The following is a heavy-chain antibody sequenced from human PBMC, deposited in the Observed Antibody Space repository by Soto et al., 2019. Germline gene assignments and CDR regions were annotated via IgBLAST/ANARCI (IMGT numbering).Heavy chain of an antibody. CDR2: IIPIFGTA. V-gene: IGHV1-69*01. CDR1: GGTFSSYA. Sequence: QVQLVQSGAEVKKPGSSVKVSCKASGGTFSSYAISWVRQAPGQGLEWMGGIIPIFGTANYAQKFQGRGTITADESTSTAYMELRSLRSDDTAVDYCARDLSAVGATSEYYYYYGMDVWGQGTTVTVSS. D-gene: IGHD1-26*01. CDR3: ARDLSAVGATSEYYYYYGMDV. J-gene: IGHJ6*02.